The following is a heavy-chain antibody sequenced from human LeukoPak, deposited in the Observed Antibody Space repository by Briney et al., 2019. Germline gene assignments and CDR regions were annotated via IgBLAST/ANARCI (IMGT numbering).Heavy chain of an antibody. CDR1: GGSTGSVDYS. J-gene: IGHJ4*02. CDR2: IYYAGTT. Sequence: TLSHTCKVAGGSTGSVDYSGGSVRLQPRKGLGLIGLIYYAGTTYCNPSVKSRVAMSVDTSKNQFSLNLYSVTAADTAVYYCASCDDSSGFLSGFNYWGQGALVTVSS. CDR3: ASCDDSSGFLSGFNY. V-gene: IGHV4-31*03. D-gene: IGHD3-22*01.